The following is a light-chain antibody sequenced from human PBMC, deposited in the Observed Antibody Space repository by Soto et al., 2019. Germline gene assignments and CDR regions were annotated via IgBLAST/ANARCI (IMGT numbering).Light chain of an antibody. CDR3: CSYAGSSYYV. J-gene: IGLJ1*01. Sequence: QSALTHPASESGAPGQSITISCTGGSSDLGSYNYVSWYQLRPGTAPKLLIHEVSKPPSGVSNRFSGSEARNTASLTISGLQAEDEAHYYCCSYAGSSYYVFGSRSKVGVL. CDR1: SSDLGSYNY. V-gene: IGLV2-23*02. CDR2: EVS.